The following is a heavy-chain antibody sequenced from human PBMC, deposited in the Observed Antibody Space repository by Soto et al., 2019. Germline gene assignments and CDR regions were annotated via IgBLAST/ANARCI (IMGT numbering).Heavy chain of an antibody. CDR1: GGSFSGYY. CDR3: ARGVDAWFAP. Sequence: QVQLQQWGAGLLKPSETLSLTCAVYGGSFSGYYWSWIRQPPGKGLEWIGEINHSGSTNYNPSLNSRVTIPVDTSKNQVHRKLRPVNAADTAVYYCARGVDAWFAPWGQGTLVTVSS. CDR2: INHSGST. V-gene: IGHV4-34*01. D-gene: IGHD5-12*01. J-gene: IGHJ5*02.